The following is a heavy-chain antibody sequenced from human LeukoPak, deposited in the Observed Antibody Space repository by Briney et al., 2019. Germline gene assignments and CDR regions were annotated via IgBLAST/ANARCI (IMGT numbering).Heavy chain of an antibody. CDR3: AKDPGWFGELSGYYFDY. CDR1: GFTFSSYS. CDR2: ISSSRSYI. Sequence: GGSLRLSCAASGFTFSSYSMNWVRQAPGKGLEWVSFISSSRSYIYYADSVKGRFTISRDNSKNTLYLQMNSLRAEDTAVYYCAKDPGWFGELSGYYFDYWGQGTLVTVSS. J-gene: IGHJ4*02. D-gene: IGHD3-10*01. V-gene: IGHV3-21*01.